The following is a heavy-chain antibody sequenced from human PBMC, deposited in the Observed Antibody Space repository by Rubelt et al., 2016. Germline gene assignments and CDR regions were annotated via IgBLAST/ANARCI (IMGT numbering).Heavy chain of an antibody. V-gene: IGHV3-7*01. D-gene: IGHD3-10*01. CDR1: GFTFNSIG. CDR2: LSQDGTKN. J-gene: IGHJ4*02. Sequence: QLVESGGGLFRPGGSLGLPCAASGFTFNSIGMTWVPQPPGKGREWWANLSQDGTKNHYVTSVKGRFTISRDKAKKSLYLQMYSRGGEDTALYYCRASGPKGGFDHWGQGTRGTVSS. CDR3: RASGPKGGFDH.